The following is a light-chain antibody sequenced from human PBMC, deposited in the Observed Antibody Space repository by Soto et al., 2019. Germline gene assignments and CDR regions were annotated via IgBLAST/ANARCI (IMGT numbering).Light chain of an antibody. CDR1: QSISSY. Sequence: EIVLTQSPATLSLSPGERATLSCRASQSISSYLAWYQQKPGQAPRLLIYEASNRATGIPPRFSGSGSGTDFTLTISSLEPEDFAVYSCQKRSNWPLTFGGGTKVEVK. V-gene: IGKV3-11*01. J-gene: IGKJ4*01. CDR3: QKRSNWPLT. CDR2: EAS.